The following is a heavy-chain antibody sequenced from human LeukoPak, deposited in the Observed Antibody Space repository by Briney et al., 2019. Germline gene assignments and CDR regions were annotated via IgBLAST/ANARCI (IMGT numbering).Heavy chain of an antibody. D-gene: IGHD3-10*01. V-gene: IGHV1-69*01. CDR3: ARTGFDGSGSYYMDYYYGMDV. CDR2: IIPIFGTA. CDR1: GGTFSSYA. Sequence: VASVKVSCKASGGTFSSYAISWVRQAPGQGLEWMGGIIPIFGTASYAQKFQGRVTITADESTSTAYMELSSLRSEDTAVYYCARTGFDGSGSYYMDYYYGMDVWGKGTTVTVSS. J-gene: IGHJ6*04.